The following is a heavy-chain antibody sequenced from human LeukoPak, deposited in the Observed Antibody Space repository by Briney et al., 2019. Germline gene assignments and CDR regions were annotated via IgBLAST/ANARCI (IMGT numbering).Heavy chain of an antibody. J-gene: IGHJ3*02. D-gene: IGHD2-21*01. CDR2: INHSGST. CDR1: GGSFSGYY. V-gene: IGHV4-34*01. Sequence: SETLSLTCAVYGGSFSGYYWGWIRQPPGKGLEWIGEINHSGSTNYNPSLKSRVTISVDTSKNQFSLKLSSVTAADTVVYYCARICGGDCYFTGSNAFDIWGQGTMVTVSS. CDR3: ARICGGDCYFTGSNAFDI.